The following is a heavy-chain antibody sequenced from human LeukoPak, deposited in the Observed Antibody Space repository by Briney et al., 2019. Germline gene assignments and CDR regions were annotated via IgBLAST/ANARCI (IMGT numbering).Heavy chain of an antibody. CDR2: ISADNGKT. V-gene: IGHV1-18*01. CDR3: ARDFCSGGRCYTTYLDY. CDR1: GYTFTSYG. Sequence: ASVKVSCKASGYTFTSYGISWVRQAPGQGLEWMGWISADNGKTNYAQRHQGRVTLTTETSMSTGYVELRSLRSDDTAVYYCARDFCSGGRCYTTYLDYWGLGTLVTVSS. J-gene: IGHJ4*02. D-gene: IGHD2-15*01.